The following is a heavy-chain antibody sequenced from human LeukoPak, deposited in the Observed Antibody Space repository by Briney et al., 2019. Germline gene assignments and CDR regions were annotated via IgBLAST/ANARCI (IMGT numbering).Heavy chain of an antibody. Sequence: ASVKVSCKASGYAFTGYYMHWVLQAAGQGLEWMGWINPNSGGTNYAQKFQGRVTMTRDTSISTAYMELSRLRSDDSAVYYCARGDGITGTNWFDPWGQGTLVTVSS. CDR2: INPNSGGT. CDR3: ARGDGITGTNWFDP. D-gene: IGHD1-20*01. CDR1: GYAFTGYY. V-gene: IGHV1-2*02. J-gene: IGHJ5*02.